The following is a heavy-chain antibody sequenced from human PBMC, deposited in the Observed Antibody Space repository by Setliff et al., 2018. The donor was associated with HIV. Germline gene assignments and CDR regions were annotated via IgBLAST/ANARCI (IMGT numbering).Heavy chain of an antibody. J-gene: IGHJ6*03. CDR3: ARARGSVGYYGSGTMYHMDV. V-gene: IGHV3-11*01. Sequence: GGSLRLSCAASGFTFSNYWMSWVRQAPGKGLEWVSYISGSGGVMAYADSVKGRFTISRDNAKNSMYLQMNSLRVEDTATYYCARARGSVGYYGSGTMYHMDVWGKGTTVTVSS. CDR1: GFTFSNYW. D-gene: IGHD3-10*01. CDR2: ISGSGGVM.